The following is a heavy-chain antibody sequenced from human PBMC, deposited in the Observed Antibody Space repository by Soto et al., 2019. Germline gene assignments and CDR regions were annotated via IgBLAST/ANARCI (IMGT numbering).Heavy chain of an antibody. CDR3: AKTLLEYSSSGGFDY. CDR2: ISGSGGST. D-gene: IGHD6-6*01. CDR1: GFTFSSYA. V-gene: IGHV3-23*01. J-gene: IGHJ4*02. Sequence: EVQLLESGGGLVQPGGSLRLSCAASGFTFSSYAMSWVRQAPGKGLEWVSAISGSGGSTYYADSVKGRFAISRDNSKNTLYLQMNSLRAEDTAVYYCAKTLLEYSSSGGFDYWGQGTLVTVSS.